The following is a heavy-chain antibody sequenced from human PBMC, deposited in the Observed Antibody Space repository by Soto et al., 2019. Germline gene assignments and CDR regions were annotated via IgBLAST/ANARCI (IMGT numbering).Heavy chain of an antibody. CDR3: ARIEMASIK. J-gene: IGHJ4*02. D-gene: IGHD5-12*01. CDR1: GASIRSGVFY. V-gene: IGHV4-31*03. CDR2: IYYTGST. Sequence: QVQMQESGPGLVKPSQTLSLTCSVSGASIRSGVFYWSWLRQSPGKGLEWIGHIYYTGSTFVSPSLTGRLTISSDTSKNQFSLDLSSVTAADTAMYYCARIEMASIKWGRGTLVTVAS.